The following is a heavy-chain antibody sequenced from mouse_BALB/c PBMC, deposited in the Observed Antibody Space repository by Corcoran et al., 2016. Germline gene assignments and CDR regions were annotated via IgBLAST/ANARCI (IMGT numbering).Heavy chain of an antibody. V-gene: IGHV9-3-1*01. CDR1: GYTFTNYG. CDR2: INTYTGEP. Sequence: QIQLVQSGPELKKPGETVKISCKASGYTFTNYGMNWVKQAPGKGLKWMGWINTYTGEPTYADDFKGRFAFSLETSASTAYLQINNLKNADTATYFCARRASIRLRRYYAMDYWGQGTSVTVSS. D-gene: IGHD2-4*01. J-gene: IGHJ4*01. CDR3: ARRASIRLRRYYAMDY.